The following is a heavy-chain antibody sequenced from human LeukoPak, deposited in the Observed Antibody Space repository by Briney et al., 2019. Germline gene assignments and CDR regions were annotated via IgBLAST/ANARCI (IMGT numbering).Heavy chain of an antibody. Sequence: GGSLRLSCAASGFTFSSYAMSWVRQAPGKGLEWVSVIYSGGSTYYADSVKGRFTISRDNSKNTLYLQMNSLRAEDTAVYYCARVRYDSSGYLFDYWGQGTLVTVSS. CDR2: IYSGGST. D-gene: IGHD3-22*01. V-gene: IGHV3-66*01. J-gene: IGHJ4*02. CDR1: GFTFSSYA. CDR3: ARVRYDSSGYLFDY.